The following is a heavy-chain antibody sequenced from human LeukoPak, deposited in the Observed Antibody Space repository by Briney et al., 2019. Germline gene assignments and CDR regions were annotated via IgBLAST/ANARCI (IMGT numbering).Heavy chain of an antibody. CDR1: GHTFTSCG. D-gene: IGHD3-10*01. CDR3: ARDVVLLWFGESEGDAFDI. Sequence: ASVKVSCKASGHTFTSCGISWVRQAPGQGLEWMGWISAYNGNTNYAQKLQGRVTVTTDTSTSTAYMELRSLRSDDTAVYYCARDVVLLWFGESEGDAFDIWGQGTMVTVSS. V-gene: IGHV1-18*01. J-gene: IGHJ3*02. CDR2: ISAYNGNT.